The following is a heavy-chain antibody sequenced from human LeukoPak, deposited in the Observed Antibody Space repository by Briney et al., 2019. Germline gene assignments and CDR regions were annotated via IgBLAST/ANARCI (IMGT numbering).Heavy chain of an antibody. V-gene: IGHV4-61*01. D-gene: IGHD2-2*01. CDR1: GGXVSSASHY. Sequence: SETLSLTCTVSGGXVSSASHYWSWIRQPPGKGLEWIGFGFYSGSTYYNPSLKSRVSISVDTSKNQFSLNLSSVTAADTAVYYCARGSDAYCSSTSCSYFDYWGQGTLVTVSS. J-gene: IGHJ4*02. CDR3: ARGSDAYCSSTSCSYFDY. CDR2: GFYSGST.